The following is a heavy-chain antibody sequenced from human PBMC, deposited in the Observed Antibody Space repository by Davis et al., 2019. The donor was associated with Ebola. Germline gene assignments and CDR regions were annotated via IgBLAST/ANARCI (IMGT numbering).Heavy chain of an antibody. CDR3: AKDMYYDFWTDYSGDYDYGMDV. CDR2: ISYDGSNK. CDR1: GFTFSSYA. J-gene: IGHJ6*04. V-gene: IGHV3-30*04. D-gene: IGHD3/OR15-3a*01. Sequence: GGSLRLSCAASGFTFSSYAMHWVRQAPGKGLEWVAVISYDGSNKYYADSVKGRFTISRDNSKNTLYLQMNSLRAEDTALYYCAKDMYYDFWTDYSGDYDYGMDVWGKGTTVTVSS.